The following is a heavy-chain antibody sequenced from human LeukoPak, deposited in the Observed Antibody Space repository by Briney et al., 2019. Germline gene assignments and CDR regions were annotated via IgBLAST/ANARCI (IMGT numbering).Heavy chain of an antibody. D-gene: IGHD2-15*01. J-gene: IGHJ4*02. Sequence: ASVKVSCKASGYTFTSYYMHWVRQAPGQGLEWMGIINPSGGSTSHAQKFQGRVTMTRDTSTSTVYMELSSLRSEDTAVYYCARVLGYCSGGSCYTGGGYWGQGTLVTVSS. V-gene: IGHV1-46*01. CDR2: INPSGGST. CDR3: ARVLGYCSGGSCYTGGGY. CDR1: GYTFTSYY.